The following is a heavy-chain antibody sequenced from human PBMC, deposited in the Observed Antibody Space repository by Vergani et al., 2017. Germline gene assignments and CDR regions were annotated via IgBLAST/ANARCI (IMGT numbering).Heavy chain of an antibody. J-gene: IGHJ6*02. CDR3: AREGGIAARSPSYGMDV. Sequence: QVQLVESGGGVVQPGRSLRLSCAASGFTFSSYGMHWVRQAPGKGLEWVAVIWYDGSNKYYADSVKGRFTISRDNSKNTLYLQMNSLRAEDTAVYYCAREGGIAARSPSYGMDVWGQGP. CDR1: GFTFSSYG. CDR2: IWYDGSNK. V-gene: IGHV3-33*01. D-gene: IGHD6-6*01.